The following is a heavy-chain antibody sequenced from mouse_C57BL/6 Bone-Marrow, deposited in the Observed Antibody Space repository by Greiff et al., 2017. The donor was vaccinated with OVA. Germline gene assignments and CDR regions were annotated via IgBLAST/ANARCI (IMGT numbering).Heavy chain of an antibody. D-gene: IGHD3-1*01. CDR3: ARLGFFDY. Sequence: EVKVEESGPGLVKPSQSLSLTCSVTGYSITSGYYWNWLRQFPGNKLEWMGYISYDGSNNYNPSLKNRISITRDTSKNQFFLKLNSVTTEDTATYYCARLGFFDYWGQGTTLTVSS. CDR2: ISYDGSN. CDR1: GYSITSGYY. J-gene: IGHJ2*01. V-gene: IGHV3-6*01.